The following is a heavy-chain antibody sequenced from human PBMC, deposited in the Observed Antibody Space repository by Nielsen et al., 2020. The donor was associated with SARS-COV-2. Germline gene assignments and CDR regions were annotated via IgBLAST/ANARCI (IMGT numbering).Heavy chain of an antibody. CDR3: ARNFYGSGSYPFDP. J-gene: IGHJ5*02. D-gene: IGHD3-10*01. V-gene: IGHV3-7*03. Sequence: GESLKISCAASGFTFSSYAFHWARQAPGKGLEWVANIHQDGGETRYADSVKGRFTISRDNAKNSLYLQMNSLRAEDTAMYYCARNFYGSGSYPFDPWGQGTLVTVSS. CDR2: IHQDGGET. CDR1: GFTFSSYA.